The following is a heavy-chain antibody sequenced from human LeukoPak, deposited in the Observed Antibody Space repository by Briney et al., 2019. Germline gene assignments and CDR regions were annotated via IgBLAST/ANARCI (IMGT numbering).Heavy chain of an antibody. CDR3: AKDVPRSGWAFDI. J-gene: IGHJ3*02. V-gene: IGHV3-23*01. D-gene: IGHD1-14*01. Sequence: GGSLRLSCAASGFTFSSYAMAWVRQAPGTGLECVSTIDAGSGNLFYADSVKGRFTISRDNSKNTLYLQMNSLRAEDTALYYCAKDVPRSGWAFDIWGQGTVVTVSS. CDR1: GFTFSSYA. CDR2: IDAGSGNL.